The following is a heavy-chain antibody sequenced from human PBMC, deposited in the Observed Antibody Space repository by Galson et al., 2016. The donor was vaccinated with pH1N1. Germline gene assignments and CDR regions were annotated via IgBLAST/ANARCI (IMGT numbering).Heavy chain of an antibody. Sequence: SVKVSCKASGVAFSSNAIAWVRQAPGQGLEWMGGIISMFGTTYYSQRFQGRVTITTDELKTTAFMELSSLTSDDTAMYFCARANGYHLERAWFDPWGQGTLVIVSS. D-gene: IGHD5-18*01. J-gene: IGHJ5*02. V-gene: IGHV1-69*05. CDR2: IISMFGTT. CDR3: ARANGYHLERAWFDP. CDR1: GVAFSSNA.